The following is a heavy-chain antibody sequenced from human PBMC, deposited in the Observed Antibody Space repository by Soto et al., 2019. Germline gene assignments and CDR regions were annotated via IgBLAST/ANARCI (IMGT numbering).Heavy chain of an antibody. J-gene: IGHJ4*02. CDR3: ARDERVEGRLEY. V-gene: IGHV1-18*01. CDR1: GYPFTSYG. Sequence: ASVKVSCKASGYPFTSYGIGWVRQAPGQGLEWMGWISPYNGNTYYAQKFQGRVTMTTDTSTNTVYMELRSLRSDDTAVYYCARDERVEGRLEYWGQGTLVTVSS. CDR2: ISPYNGNT. D-gene: IGHD3-3*01.